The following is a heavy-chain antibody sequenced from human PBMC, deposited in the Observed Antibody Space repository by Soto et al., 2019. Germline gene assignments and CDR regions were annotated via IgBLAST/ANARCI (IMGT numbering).Heavy chain of an antibody. Sequence: SQTLSLTCAISGDSVSSNSAAWNWIRQSPSRGLEWLGRTYYRSKWYNDYAVSVKSRITINPDTSKNQFSLQLNSVTPEDTAVYYCARDHTGFRLELLGALDPWGQGTLVTVPQ. V-gene: IGHV6-1*01. CDR3: ARDHTGFRLELLGALDP. CDR2: TYYRSKWYN. J-gene: IGHJ5*02. CDR1: GDSVSSNSAA. D-gene: IGHD1-7*01.